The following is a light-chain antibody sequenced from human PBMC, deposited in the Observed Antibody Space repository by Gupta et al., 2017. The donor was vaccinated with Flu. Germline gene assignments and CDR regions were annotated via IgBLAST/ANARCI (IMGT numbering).Light chain of an antibody. J-gene: IGKJ2*02. CDR3: RQHDNSPCS. CDR1: QGIRND. CDR2: DAS. V-gene: IGKV1-6*01. Sequence: AIQMTQSPSSLSASVGDRVTITCRASQGIRNDLGWYQQKPGKAPKLLIYDASRGKSGVPSRFSGSGSGTDFTLTISCRQPEDFATYYCRQHDNSPCSFGQGTKLDIK.